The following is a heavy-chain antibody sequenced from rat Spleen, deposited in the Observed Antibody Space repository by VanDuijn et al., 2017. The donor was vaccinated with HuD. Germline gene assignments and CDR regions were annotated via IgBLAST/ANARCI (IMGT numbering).Heavy chain of an antibody. CDR3: ARLRYNPFDY. CDR2: ITPGGGNT. J-gene: IGHJ2*01. D-gene: IGHD1-5*01. Sequence: EVQLVESGGGLEQPGRSLKLSCAASGFTFSTYGMAWVRQTPTKGLEWVASITPGGGNTYYRDSVKGRFTISRDNTKNTQYLQMDSLRSEDTATYYCARLRYNPFDYWGQGVMVTVSS. V-gene: IGHV5S14*01. CDR1: GFTFSTYG.